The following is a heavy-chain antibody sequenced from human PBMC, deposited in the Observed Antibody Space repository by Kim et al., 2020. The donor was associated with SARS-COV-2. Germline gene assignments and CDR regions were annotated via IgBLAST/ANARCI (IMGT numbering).Heavy chain of an antibody. D-gene: IGHD3-10*01. CDR1: GLPLSTYS. CDR2: TSSSGFNI. J-gene: IGHJ3*02. V-gene: IGHV3-48*02. Sequence: GGSLRLSCAASGLPLSTYSMNWVRQAPGEGLEWVSYTSSSGFNIYYADSVKGRFTISRDNAKNSLSLQMNSLRDEDTAVYYCATILSGSGTYGAFGIWGQGTMVTVSS. CDR3: ATILSGSGTYGAFGI.